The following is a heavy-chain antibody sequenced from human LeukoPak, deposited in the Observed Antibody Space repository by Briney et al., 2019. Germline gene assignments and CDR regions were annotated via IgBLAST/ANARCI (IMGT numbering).Heavy chain of an antibody. CDR3: ATGGRSTVTEFDY. D-gene: IGHD4-17*01. V-gene: IGHV3-23*01. CDR1: GFTFSTYA. J-gene: IGHJ4*02. CDR2: ISGSGGST. Sequence: GGSLRLACAASGFTFSTYAMSWVRQAPGKGLEWVSAISGSGGSTYYADYVKGRFTISRDNSKNTLYLQMNSLRAEDTAVYYCATGGRSTVTEFDYWGQGTLVTVSS.